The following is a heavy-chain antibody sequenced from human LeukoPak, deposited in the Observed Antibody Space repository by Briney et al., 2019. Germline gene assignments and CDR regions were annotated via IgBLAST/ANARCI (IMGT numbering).Heavy chain of an antibody. V-gene: IGHV3-74*01. CDR1: GFSFSNYW. CDR3: ARSQRGYSYGEH. CDR2: VDNDGSGT. J-gene: IGHJ4*02. Sequence: PGGSLRHSRAASGFSFSNYWMHWVRQVPGKGLVWVSRVDNDGSGTSYAGSVKGRFTISRDNAKNTVYLQMNSLRDEDTAVYYCARSQRGYSYGEHWGQGTPVTVSS. D-gene: IGHD5-18*01.